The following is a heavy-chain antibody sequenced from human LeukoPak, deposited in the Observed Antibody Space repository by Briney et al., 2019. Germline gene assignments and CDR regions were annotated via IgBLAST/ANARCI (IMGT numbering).Heavy chain of an antibody. V-gene: IGHV4-39*07. CDR3: ASIGYCSGGSCYSLYYYYGMDV. CDR1: GGSISSSSYY. J-gene: IGHJ6*02. Sequence: TLXXXCXVSGGSISSSSYYXGWIRQPPGXXLXWIGSIYYSGSTYYNPSLKSRVTISVDTSKNQFSLKLSSVTAADTAVYYCASIGYCSGGSCYSLYYYYGMDVWGQGTTVTVSS. D-gene: IGHD2-15*01. CDR2: IYYSGST.